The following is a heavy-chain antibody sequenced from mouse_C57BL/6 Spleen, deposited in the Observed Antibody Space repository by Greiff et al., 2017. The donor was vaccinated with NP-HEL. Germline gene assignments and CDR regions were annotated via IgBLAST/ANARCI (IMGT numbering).Heavy chain of an antibody. V-gene: IGHV1-53*01. Sequence: VQLQQSGTELVKPGASVKLSCKASGYTFTSYWMHWVKQRPGQGLEWIGNINPSNGGTNYNEKFKSKATLTVDKTSSTAYMQLISLTSEDSAVYYCASSRIYYDYDGFAYWGQGTLVTVAA. CDR1: GYTFTSYW. D-gene: IGHD2-4*01. CDR3: ASSRIYYDYDGFAY. CDR2: INPSNGGT. J-gene: IGHJ3*01.